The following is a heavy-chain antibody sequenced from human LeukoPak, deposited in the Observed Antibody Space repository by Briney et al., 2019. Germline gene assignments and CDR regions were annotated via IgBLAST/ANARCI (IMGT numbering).Heavy chain of an antibody. J-gene: IGHJ4*02. CDR3: ATYSNPNYDILTGYQYFDY. CDR2: FDPEDGET. CDR1: GYTFTNYA. V-gene: IGHV1-24*01. D-gene: IGHD3-9*01. Sequence: ASVKVSCKASGYTFTNYAMHWVRQAPGKGLEWMGGFDPEDGETTYAQKFQGRVTMTEDTSTDTAYMELSSLRSEDTAVYYCATYSNPNYDILTGYQYFDYWGQGTLVTVSS.